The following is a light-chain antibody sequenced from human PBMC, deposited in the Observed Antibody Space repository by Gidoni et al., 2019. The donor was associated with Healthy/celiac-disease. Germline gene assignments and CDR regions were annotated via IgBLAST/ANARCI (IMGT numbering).Light chain of an antibody. CDR1: QSVSSSY. CDR3: QQYGSSPQT. V-gene: IGKV3-20*01. Sequence: EIVLTQSPGTLSLSPGERATLSCRASQSVSSSYLAWYQQKPGQAPRLLIYGASSRATGIPDRFSGRGSGTDFTLTISRLEPEDFAVYYCQQYGSSPQTFXQXTKVEIK. J-gene: IGKJ1*01. CDR2: GAS.